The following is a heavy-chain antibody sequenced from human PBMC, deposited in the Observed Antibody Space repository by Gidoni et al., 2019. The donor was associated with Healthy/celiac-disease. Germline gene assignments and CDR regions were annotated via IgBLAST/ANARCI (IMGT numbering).Heavy chain of an antibody. CDR1: AFPFSRYA. CDR3: ASDSSGYYWV. CDR2: ISGSGGST. D-gene: IGHD3-22*01. Sequence: EVQLVESGGGLVQPGGSLRLSCAASAFPFSRYAMSWVRQAPGKGLEWVSAISGSGGSTYYADSVKGRFTISRDNSKNTLYLQMNSLRAEDTAVYYCASDSSGYYWVWGQGTLVTVSS. J-gene: IGHJ4*02. V-gene: IGHV3-23*04.